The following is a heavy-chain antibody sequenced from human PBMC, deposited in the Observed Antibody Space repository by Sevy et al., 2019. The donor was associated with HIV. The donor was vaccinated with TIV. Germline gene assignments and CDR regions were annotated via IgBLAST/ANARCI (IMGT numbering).Heavy chain of an antibody. CDR3: ARPSPSRPNDFWSGYYYYMDV. V-gene: IGHV4-39*01. J-gene: IGHJ6*03. CDR2: IYYSGST. CDR1: GVSISSSSYY. Sequence: SETLSLTCTVSGVSISSSSYYWVWIGQPPGKGRVGIVSIYYSGSTYYNASLKSRATISVDTSKNQFSLKLNPVTAAVTAVYSCARPSPSRPNDFWSGYYYYMDVWGNGTTVTVSS. D-gene: IGHD3-3*01.